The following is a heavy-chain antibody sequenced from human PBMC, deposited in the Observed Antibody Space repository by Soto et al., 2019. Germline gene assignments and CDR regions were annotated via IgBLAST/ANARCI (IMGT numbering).Heavy chain of an antibody. CDR2: ISSSSSSYI. V-gene: IGHV3-21*01. CDR1: GFTFSSYS. J-gene: IGHJ6*02. D-gene: IGHD3-16*01. Sequence: GGSLRLSCAASGFTFSSYSMNWVRQAPGKGLEWVSSISSSSSSYIYYADSVKGRFTISRDNAKNSLYLQMNSLRAEDTAVYYCARDPAGGNGMDVWGQGTTVTVSS. CDR3: ARDPAGGNGMDV.